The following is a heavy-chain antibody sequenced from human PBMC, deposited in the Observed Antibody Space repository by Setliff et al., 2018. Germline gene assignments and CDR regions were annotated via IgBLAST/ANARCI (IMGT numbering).Heavy chain of an antibody. Sequence: GSLRLSCAASGFTFSSYWMSWVRQAPGKGLEWVAVIWYDGSHEFYADSVKGRFTISRDNSENTLYLQMNSLRAEDTAVYYCAKASDSSGYYAFDIWGQGTMVTVSS. V-gene: IGHV3-33*06. CDR1: GFTFSSYW. D-gene: IGHD3-22*01. CDR3: AKASDSSGYYAFDI. CDR2: IWYDGSHE. J-gene: IGHJ3*02.